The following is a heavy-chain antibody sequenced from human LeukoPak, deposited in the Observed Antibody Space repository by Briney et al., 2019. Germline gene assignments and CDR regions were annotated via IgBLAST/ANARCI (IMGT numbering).Heavy chain of an antibody. D-gene: IGHD2-15*01. V-gene: IGHV3-23*01. J-gene: IGHJ4*02. CDR3: AKDVWVGETVVVVAATRFDY. CDR1: GFTFSSYA. Sequence: GGSLTLSCAASGFTFSSYAMSWVRQAPGKRLEWVSAISGSGGSTYYADSVKGRFTISRDNSKNTLYLQMNSLRAEDTAVYYCAKDVWVGETVVVVAATRFDYWGQGTLVTVSS. CDR2: ISGSGGST.